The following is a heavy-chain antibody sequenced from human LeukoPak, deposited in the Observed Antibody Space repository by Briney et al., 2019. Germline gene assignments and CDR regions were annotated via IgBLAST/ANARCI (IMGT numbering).Heavy chain of an antibody. J-gene: IGHJ6*03. CDR2: MNPKSGNT. CDR3: ARGYYYGSGNYYNSYYYYYMDV. D-gene: IGHD3-10*01. V-gene: IGHV1-8*01. Sequence: ASVKVSCKASGYIFTSYDINWVRQATGQGLEWMGWMNPKSGNTGYAQKFRGRVTMTRNTSISTAYMELSSLRSEDTAVFYCARGYYYGSGNYYNSYYYYYMDVWGKGTTVTISS. CDR1: GYIFTSYD.